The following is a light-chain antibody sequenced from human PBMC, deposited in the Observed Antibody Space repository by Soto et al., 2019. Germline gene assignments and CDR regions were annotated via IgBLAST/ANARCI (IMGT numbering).Light chain of an antibody. J-gene: IGKJ1*01. CDR3: QQYGSART. Sequence: EIVMTQSPATLSVSPGERATLSCRASQSVSSNLVWYQQKPGQAPRLLIYGASSRATGIPDRFSGSGSGTDFTLTIRRLEPEDFAVYYCQQYGSARTFGQGTKVDIK. CDR1: QSVSSN. V-gene: IGKV3-20*01. CDR2: GAS.